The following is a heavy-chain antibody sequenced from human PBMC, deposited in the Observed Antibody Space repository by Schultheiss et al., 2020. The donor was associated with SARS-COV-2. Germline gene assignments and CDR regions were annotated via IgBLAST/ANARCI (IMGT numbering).Heavy chain of an antibody. D-gene: IGHD3-3*01. CDR3: ARVAGDFWSTEYYFDY. V-gene: IGHV4-39*07. CDR1: GGSISSSSYY. J-gene: IGHJ4*02. CDR2: INHSGST. Sequence: SETLSLTCTVSGGSISSSSYYWSWIRQPPGKGLEWIGEINHSGSTYYNPSLKSRVTISVDTSKNQFSLKLSSVTAADTAVYYCARVAGDFWSTEYYFDYWGQGTLVTVSS.